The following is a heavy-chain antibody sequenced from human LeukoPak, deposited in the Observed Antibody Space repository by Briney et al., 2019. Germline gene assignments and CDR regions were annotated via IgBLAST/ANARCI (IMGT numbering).Heavy chain of an antibody. CDR1: GFTFSSYA. Sequence: GGSLRLSCAASGFTFSSYAMSWVRQAPGKGLEWVSAISGSGDTTYYADSVKGRFTISRDNSKNTLYLQMNSLRAEDTAVYYCAKPPAAGNHYYGMDVWGQGTTVTVSS. CDR3: AKPPAAGNHYYGMDV. J-gene: IGHJ6*02. V-gene: IGHV3-23*01. CDR2: ISGSGDTT. D-gene: IGHD6-13*01.